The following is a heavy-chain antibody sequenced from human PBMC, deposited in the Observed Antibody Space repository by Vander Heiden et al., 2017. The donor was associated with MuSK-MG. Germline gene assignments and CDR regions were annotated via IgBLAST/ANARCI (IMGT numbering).Heavy chain of an antibody. J-gene: IGHJ1*01. Sequence: QVPLVQSGAEVKKPGSSVQVSCTASGGPFSGYAISGVRQAPGQGLEWMGGIITIFGTANYAQKFQGRVTITADESTSTAYMELSSLRSEDTAVYYCARGYDSSGYPQYFQHWGQGTLVTVSS. D-gene: IGHD3-22*01. CDR2: IITIFGTA. CDR3: ARGYDSSGYPQYFQH. V-gene: IGHV1-69*01. CDR1: GGPFSGYA.